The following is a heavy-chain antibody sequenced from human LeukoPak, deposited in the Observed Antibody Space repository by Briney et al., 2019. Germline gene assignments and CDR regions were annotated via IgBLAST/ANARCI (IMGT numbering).Heavy chain of an antibody. V-gene: IGHV3-7*01. CDR2: IKQDGSEK. CDR3: AREKYGGSGYYSVDY. D-gene: IGHD3-22*01. J-gene: IGHJ4*02. Sequence: GGSLRLSCAASGFTFSSYWMSWVRQAPGKGLEWVANIKQDGSEKYYVDSVKGRFTISRDNAKNSLYLQMNSLRAEDTAVYYCAREKYGGSGYYSVDYWGQGTLVTVSS. CDR1: GFTFSSYW.